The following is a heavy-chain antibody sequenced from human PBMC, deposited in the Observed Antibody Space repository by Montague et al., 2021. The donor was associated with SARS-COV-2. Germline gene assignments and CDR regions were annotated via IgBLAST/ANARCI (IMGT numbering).Heavy chain of an antibody. Sequence: SETLSLTCTLSGGSVGSSHYYWAWIRQPPGKGLEWIGTIYYSGSTYYNPSPRSRVTIDVDPSTNQFSLKLHSLTAADTAVYFCARGLYNWNYEHWFDTWGQGTLVTVSS. J-gene: IGHJ5*02. V-gene: IGHV4-39*01. CDR2: IYYSGST. CDR3: ARGLYNWNYEHWFDT. CDR1: GGSVGSSHYY. D-gene: IGHD1-7*01.